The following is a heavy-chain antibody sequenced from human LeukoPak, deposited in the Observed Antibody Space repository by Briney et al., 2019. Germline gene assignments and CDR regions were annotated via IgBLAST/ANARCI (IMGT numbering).Heavy chain of an antibody. Sequence: GGSLRLSCAASGFTFSDYWMSWVRQAPGKGLEWVSSISSSSSYIYYADSVKGRFTISRDNAKNSLYLQMNSLRAEDTAVHYCARDRDLVATDFDYWGQGTLVTVSS. CDR2: ISSSSSYI. CDR3: ARDRDLVATDFDY. J-gene: IGHJ4*02. CDR1: GFTFSDYW. V-gene: IGHV3-21*01. D-gene: IGHD5-12*01.